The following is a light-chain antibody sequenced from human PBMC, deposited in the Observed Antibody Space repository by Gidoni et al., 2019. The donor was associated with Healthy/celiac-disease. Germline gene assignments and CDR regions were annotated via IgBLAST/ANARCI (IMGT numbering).Light chain of an antibody. CDR3: QQYNSYSGT. CDR1: QSISSW. J-gene: IGKJ2*02. V-gene: IGKV1-5*03. CDR2: KAS. Sequence: DIQMTQSPSTLSASVGDRVTITCRASQSISSWLAWYQQKPGKAPKPLIYKASSLESGGPSRFSGSGSGTEFTLTISSLQPDDFATYYCQQYNSYSGTFXXXTKLEIK.